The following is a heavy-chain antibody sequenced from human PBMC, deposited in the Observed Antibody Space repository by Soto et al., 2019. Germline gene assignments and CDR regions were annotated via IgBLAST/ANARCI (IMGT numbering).Heavy chain of an antibody. D-gene: IGHD3-16*01. CDR3: VLLGGFSTVEVYY. Sequence: QGQLVESGGGVVQPGRSLRLSCASSGFTFSDYGIHWVRQAPGKGLDWVAVVSYDGNVKYYADSVKGRFSISRDYSENTMYLQMNSLRPEDKAGYFCVLLGGFSTVEVYYWGQGTLVSVPS. J-gene: IGHJ4*02. V-gene: IGHV3-30*03. CDR2: VSYDGNVK. CDR1: GFTFSDYG.